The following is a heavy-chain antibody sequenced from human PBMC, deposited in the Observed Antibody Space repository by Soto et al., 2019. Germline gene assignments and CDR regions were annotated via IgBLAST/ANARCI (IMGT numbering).Heavy chain of an antibody. Sequence: EVHLVESGGLLVQPGGSLRLSCAASGLTFDEYAMHWVRQPPGKSLEWVAVITWDGGSTYYADSVKGRFTISRDNNNNSLYLQMDILRTADTALQCCSKGTFETHDTGGEDAFGVWGQGTLLTASS. CDR2: ITWDGGST. V-gene: IGHV3-43*01. CDR3: SKGTFETHDTGGEDAFGV. CDR1: GLTFDEYA. D-gene: IGHD2-15*01. J-gene: IGHJ3*01.